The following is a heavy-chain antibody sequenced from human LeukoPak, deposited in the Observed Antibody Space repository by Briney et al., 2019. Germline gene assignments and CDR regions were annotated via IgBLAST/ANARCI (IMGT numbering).Heavy chain of an antibody. Sequence: SETLSLTCTVSGGSISGYYWSWFRQPPGKGLEWIGYIYYSGSTNYNPSLKSRVTISVDTSKNQFSLKLSSVTAADTAVYYCARSLVAAGMMDVWGQGTTVTVSS. CDR3: ARSLVAAGMMDV. CDR1: GGSISGYY. J-gene: IGHJ6*02. V-gene: IGHV4-59*01. D-gene: IGHD6-13*01. CDR2: IYYSGST.